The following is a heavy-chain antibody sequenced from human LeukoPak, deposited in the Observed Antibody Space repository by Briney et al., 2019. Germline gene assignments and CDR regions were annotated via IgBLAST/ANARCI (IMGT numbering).Heavy chain of an antibody. J-gene: IGHJ6*04. CDR2: IIPIFGTA. CDR3: ARYCSGGSCPYYYYGMDV. V-gene: IGHV1-69*01. Sequence: ASVKVSCKASGFTFSSYAISWVRQAPGQGLEWMGGIIPIFGTANYAQTFQGRVTITADGSTSTAYMELSSLRSEDTAVYYCARYCSGGSCPYYYYGMDVWGKGTTVTVSS. CDR1: GFTFSSYA. D-gene: IGHD2-15*01.